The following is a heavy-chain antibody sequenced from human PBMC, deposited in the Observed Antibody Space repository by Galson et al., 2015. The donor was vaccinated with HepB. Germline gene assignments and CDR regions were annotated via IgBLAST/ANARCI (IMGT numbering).Heavy chain of an antibody. D-gene: IGHD6-25*01. CDR3: AREGFPGIAANLFDY. CDR2: TYYRSKWYN. V-gene: IGHV6-1*01. Sequence: CAISGDSVSSNSAAWNWIRQSPSRGLEWLGRTYYRSKWYNDYAVSVKGRITINPDTSKNQFSLQLRFVTPEDTSVYYCAREGFPGIAANLFDYWGQGTLVTVSS. CDR1: GDSVSSNSAA. J-gene: IGHJ4*02.